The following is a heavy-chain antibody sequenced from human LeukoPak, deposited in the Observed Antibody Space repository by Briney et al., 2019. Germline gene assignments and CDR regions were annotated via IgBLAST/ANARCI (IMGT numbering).Heavy chain of an antibody. CDR1: GFTFSGYA. CDR2: ISYDGSNK. V-gene: IGHV3-30*04. J-gene: IGHJ4*02. D-gene: IGHD6-19*01. Sequence: GGSLRLSCAASGFTFSGYAMHWVRQAPGKGLEWVAVISYDGSNKYYADSVKGRFTISRDNSKNTLYLQMNSLRAEDTAVYYCARDLKGSVAVAGIDYWGQGTLVTVSS. CDR3: ARDLKGSVAVAGIDY.